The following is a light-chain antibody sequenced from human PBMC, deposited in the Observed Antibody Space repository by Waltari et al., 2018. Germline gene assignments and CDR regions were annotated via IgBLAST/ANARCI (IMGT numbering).Light chain of an antibody. V-gene: IGLV2-14*01. CDR3: TSYTNSNSWV. CDR1: SSAAGCYHY. J-gene: IGLJ3*02. Sequence: QSGLTQPASVSGSPGQSIAIPCTGTSSAAGCYHYVSWYQPHPGKVPKLIISEVSNRPSGVSDRFSGSKSGNTASLTISGLQAEDEADYHCTSYTNSNSWVFGGGTKLTVL. CDR2: EVS.